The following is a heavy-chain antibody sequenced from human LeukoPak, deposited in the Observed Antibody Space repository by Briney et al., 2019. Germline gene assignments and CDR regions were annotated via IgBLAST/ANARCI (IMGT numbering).Heavy chain of an antibody. D-gene: IGHD3-22*01. V-gene: IGHV1-2*02. CDR1: GYTFTGYY. CDR3: ARVGDPYTLSSGYYYDY. CDR2: INPNSGGT. J-gene: IGHJ4*02. Sequence: ASVKVSCKASGYTFTGYYMHWVRQAPGQGLEWVGWINPNSGGTNYAQKFQGRVTMTRNTSISTAYMELSSLRSEDTAVYYCARVGDPYTLSSGYYYDYWGQGTLVTVSS.